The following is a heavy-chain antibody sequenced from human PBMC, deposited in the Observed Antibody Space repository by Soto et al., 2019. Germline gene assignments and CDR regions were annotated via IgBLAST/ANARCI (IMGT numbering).Heavy chain of an antibody. CDR2: IIPMFGIA. Sequence: QVQLVQSGAEVKRPGSSVKVSCKGSGDTFNRYTVTWVRQAPGQGLEWMGRIIPMFGIASYAQNFQGRVTMTADKSTNTAYMQLSRLRSEGTAVYYCVRDWGRSDVIPAAISAMDVWGQGTSVTVSS. J-gene: IGHJ6*02. CDR1: GDTFNRYT. CDR3: VRDWGRSDVIPAAISAMDV. V-gene: IGHV1-69*08. D-gene: IGHD2-2*01.